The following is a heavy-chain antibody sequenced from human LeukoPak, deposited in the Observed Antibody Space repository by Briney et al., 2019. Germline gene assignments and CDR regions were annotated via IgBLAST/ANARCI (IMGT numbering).Heavy chain of an antibody. Sequence: GESLTPSCVASGFIFSNNAMNWVRQAPGKGLEWVAAVYGGGDTKYYADSVKGRFTISRDNSKNTVYLQMNSLKAEDTALYYCAKTAMIKIIIKSYPKGLHYWGQGTLVTVSS. D-gene: IGHD3-16*01. J-gene: IGHJ4*02. CDR3: AKTAMIKIIIKSYPKGLHY. CDR2: VYGGGDTK. CDR1: GFIFSNNA. V-gene: IGHV3-23*01.